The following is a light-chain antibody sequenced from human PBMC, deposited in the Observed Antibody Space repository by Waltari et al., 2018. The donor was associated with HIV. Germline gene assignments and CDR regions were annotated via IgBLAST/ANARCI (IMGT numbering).Light chain of an antibody. V-gene: IGKV3-15*01. CDR1: QSIDSN. CDR2: GAS. Sequence: EIVMTQSPATLSVSPGERATLSCRASQSIDSNLAWYQQKPGQAPRLLLSGASARATGIPARFSGSGSGTEFTLTISSLQSEDFAVYYCQQYHNWPPWTFGQGTKVEIK. J-gene: IGKJ1*01. CDR3: QQYHNWPPWT.